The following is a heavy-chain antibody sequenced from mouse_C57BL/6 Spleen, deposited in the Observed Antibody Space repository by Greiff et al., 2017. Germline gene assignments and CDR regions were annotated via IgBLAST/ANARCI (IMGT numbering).Heavy chain of an antibody. CDR2: IDPETGGT. D-gene: IGHD2-1*01. Sequence: VQLQQSGAELVRPGASVTLSCKASGYTFTDYEMHWVKQTPVHGLEWIGAIDPETGGTAYNQKFKGKAILTADKSSSTAYMELRSLTSEDSAVDYCTRYYYGNYFYAMDDWGKGTSVTVSS. CDR1: GYTFTDYE. J-gene: IGHJ4*01. CDR3: TRYYYGNYFYAMDD. V-gene: IGHV1-15*01.